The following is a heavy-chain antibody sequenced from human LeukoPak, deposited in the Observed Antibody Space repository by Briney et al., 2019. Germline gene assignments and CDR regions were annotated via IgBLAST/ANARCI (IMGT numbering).Heavy chain of an antibody. J-gene: IGHJ6*03. D-gene: IGHD4-23*01. Sequence: ASVKVSCKASGGTFSSYAISWVRQAPGQGLEWMGGIIPILGTANYSQKFQGRVTITADESTSTAYMELSSLRSEDTAVYYCARDVPIGNKRYYYYYMDVWGKGTTVTVSS. CDR2: IIPILGTA. CDR3: ARDVPIGNKRYYYYYMDV. CDR1: GGTFSSYA. V-gene: IGHV1-69*13.